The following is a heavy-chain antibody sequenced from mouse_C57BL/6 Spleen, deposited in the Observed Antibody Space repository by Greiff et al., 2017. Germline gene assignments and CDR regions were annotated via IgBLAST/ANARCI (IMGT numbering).Heavy chain of an antibody. CDR2: IYPGSGST. J-gene: IGHJ3*01. V-gene: IGHV1-55*01. CDR3: ARSPSYGSSYRTWFAY. CDR1: GYTFTSYW. Sequence: QVQLQQPGAELVKPGASVKMSCKASGYTFTSYWITWVKQRPGQGLEWIGDIYPGSGSTNYNEKFKSKATLTVDTSSSTAYMQLSSLTSEDSAVYYCARSPSYGSSYRTWFAYWGQGTLVTVSA. D-gene: IGHD1-1*01.